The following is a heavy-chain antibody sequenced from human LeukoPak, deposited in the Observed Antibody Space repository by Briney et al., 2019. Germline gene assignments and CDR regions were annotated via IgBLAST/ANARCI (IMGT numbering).Heavy chain of an antibody. Sequence: GGSLRLSCAASGFTFSSYGMHWVRQAPGKGLEWVAFIRYDGSNKYYADSVKGRFTISRDNSKNTLYLQMNSLRAEDTAVYYCAKAMYSSSWYHYHYYMDVWGKGTTVTISS. V-gene: IGHV3-30*02. CDR1: GFTFSSYG. CDR3: AKAMYSSSWYHYHYYMDV. D-gene: IGHD6-13*01. J-gene: IGHJ6*03. CDR2: IRYDGSNK.